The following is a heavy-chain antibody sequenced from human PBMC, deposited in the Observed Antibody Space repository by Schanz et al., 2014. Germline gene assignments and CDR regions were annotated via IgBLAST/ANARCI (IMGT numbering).Heavy chain of an antibody. Sequence: QVQLVESGGGVVQPGRSLRLSCAASGFSLDSYAMHWVRQAPGKRLEWVAVIWYDGTDRYYADSVKGRFTISRDNSKNTLYLQMNSLRAEDTAVYYCAKGSMAARPLLPTDYYFYGTDIWGQGTTVTVSS. CDR1: GFSLDSYA. CDR3: AKGSMAARPLLPTDYYFYGTDI. V-gene: IGHV3-33*06. D-gene: IGHD6-6*01. CDR2: IWYDGTDR. J-gene: IGHJ6*02.